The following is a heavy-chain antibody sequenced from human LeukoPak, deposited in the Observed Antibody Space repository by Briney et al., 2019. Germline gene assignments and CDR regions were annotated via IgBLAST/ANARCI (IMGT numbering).Heavy chain of an antibody. V-gene: IGHV5-51*01. CDR3: ARHPHSSSPRGAFDY. Sequence: GESLKISCKGSGYSFTNYWIGWVRQMPGKGLEWMGVIYPGDSDTRYSPSFQGQVTISADKSISTAYLQWSSLKASDTAIYYCARHPHSSSPRGAFDYWGQGTLVTVPS. CDR1: GYSFTNYW. CDR2: IYPGDSDT. D-gene: IGHD6-13*01. J-gene: IGHJ4*02.